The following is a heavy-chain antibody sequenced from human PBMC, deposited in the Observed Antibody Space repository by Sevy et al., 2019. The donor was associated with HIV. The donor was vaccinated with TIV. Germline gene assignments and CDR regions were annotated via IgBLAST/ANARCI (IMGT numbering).Heavy chain of an antibody. CDR2: TYYRGST. Sequence: SETLSLTCTVSGGSISSGDYYWSWIRQPPGKGLEWIGYTYYRGSTYYNPSLKSRVTISVDTSKNQFSLKLSSVTAADSAVYYCGSTFGGVIDFDYWGQGTLVTVSS. CDR1: GGSISSGDYY. CDR3: GSTFGGVIDFDY. V-gene: IGHV4-30-4*01. J-gene: IGHJ4*02. D-gene: IGHD3-16*01.